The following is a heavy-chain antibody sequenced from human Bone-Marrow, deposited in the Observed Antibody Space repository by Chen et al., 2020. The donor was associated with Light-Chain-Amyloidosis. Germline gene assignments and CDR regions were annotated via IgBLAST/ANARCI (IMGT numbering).Heavy chain of an antibody. Sequence: EVQLVESGGGLVQPGGSLRLSCVASGFSFSNYEMNWVRQAPGQGLEWVSYISTTGTTIYYADFARGRFTISRDNATNSLYLQMNILRAEDTAVYYCARERWVERHFPGAVDIWGQGTVVTVSS. CDR2: ISTTGTTI. D-gene: IGHD1-1*01. J-gene: IGHJ3*02. CDR3: ARERWVERHFPGAVDI. CDR1: GFSFSNYE. V-gene: IGHV3-48*03.